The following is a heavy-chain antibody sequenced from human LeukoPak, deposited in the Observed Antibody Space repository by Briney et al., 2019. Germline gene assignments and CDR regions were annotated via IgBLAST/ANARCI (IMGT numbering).Heavy chain of an antibody. Sequence: SETLTLTCAVYGGSFSGYYWSWIRQPPGKGLEWIGEINHSGSTNYNPSLKSRVTISVDTSKNQFSLKLTSVTAADTAVYYCARGPGYSYGSSYYYMDVWGKGTTVTVSS. CDR2: INHSGST. D-gene: IGHD5-18*01. CDR1: GGSFSGYY. J-gene: IGHJ6*03. V-gene: IGHV4-34*01. CDR3: ARGPGYSYGSSYYYMDV.